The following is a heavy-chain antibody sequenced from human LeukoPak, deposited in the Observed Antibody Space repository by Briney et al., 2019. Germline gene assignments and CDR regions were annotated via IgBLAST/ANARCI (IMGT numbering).Heavy chain of an antibody. Sequence: PGGSLRLSCAASGLTFSDYYMSWIRQAPGKGLEWVSYISTSGRYTNYTDSVKGRFTISRDNAKNSLFLQMNSLRAEDTAVYYCARVASITMICDFWGQGTLVTVSS. CDR3: ARVASITMICDF. CDR2: ISTSGRYT. D-gene: IGHD3-22*01. CDR1: GLTFSDYY. V-gene: IGHV3-11*06. J-gene: IGHJ4*02.